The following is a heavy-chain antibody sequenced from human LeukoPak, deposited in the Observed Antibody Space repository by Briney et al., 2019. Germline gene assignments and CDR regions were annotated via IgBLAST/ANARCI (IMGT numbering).Heavy chain of an antibody. CDR3: AKDPPDYGDINWFDP. Sequence: GGSLRLSCAASGFTFSSYAMSWVRQAPGKGLEWVSAISGSGGSTYYADSVKGRSTISRDNSKNTLYLQMNSLRAEDTAVYYCAKDPPDYGDINWFDPWGQGTLVTVSS. J-gene: IGHJ5*02. V-gene: IGHV3-23*01. CDR1: GFTFSSYA. D-gene: IGHD4-17*01. CDR2: ISGSGGST.